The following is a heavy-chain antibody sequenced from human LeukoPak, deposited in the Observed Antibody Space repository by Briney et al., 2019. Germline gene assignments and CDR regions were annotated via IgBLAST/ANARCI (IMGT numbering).Heavy chain of an antibody. CDR1: GFTFTSYW. V-gene: IGHV3-7*01. Sequence: GGSLRLSCAASGFTFTSYWMNWVRQAPGKGLEWVANIKQDGSDEYYVDSVKGRFTISRDNAKTSVYLQMNSLRAEDTAVYYCARGLDGESFTFHYWGQGTLVTVSS. J-gene: IGHJ4*02. CDR2: IKQDGSDE. CDR3: ARGLDGESFTFHY. D-gene: IGHD3-10*01.